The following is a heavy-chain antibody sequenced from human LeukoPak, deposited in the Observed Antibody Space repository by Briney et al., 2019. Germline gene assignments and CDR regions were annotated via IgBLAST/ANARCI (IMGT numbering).Heavy chain of an antibody. D-gene: IGHD5-12*01. Sequence: GASVKVSCKASGYTFTSYGISWVRQAPGQGLEWMGWISAYNGNTNYAQKLQGRVTMTTDTSTSTAYMELSRLRSDDTAVYYCAKVRSGYGPLDYWGQGTLVTVSS. CDR3: AKVRSGYGPLDY. J-gene: IGHJ4*02. CDR2: ISAYNGNT. CDR1: GYTFTSYG. V-gene: IGHV1-18*01.